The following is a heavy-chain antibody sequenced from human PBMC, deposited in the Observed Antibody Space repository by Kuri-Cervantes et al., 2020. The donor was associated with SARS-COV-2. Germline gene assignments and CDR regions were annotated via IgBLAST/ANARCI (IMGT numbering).Heavy chain of an antibody. CDR2: IYYSGST. D-gene: IGHD6-6*01. V-gene: IGHV4-30-4*08. Sequence: LRLSCTVSGGSISSGDYYWSWIRQPPGKGLEWIGYIYYSGSTYYNPSLKSRVTISVDTSKNQFSLKLSSVTAADTAVYYCASKGQLEDAFDIWGQGTMVTVSS. CDR1: GGSISSGDYY. CDR3: ASKGQLEDAFDI. J-gene: IGHJ3*02.